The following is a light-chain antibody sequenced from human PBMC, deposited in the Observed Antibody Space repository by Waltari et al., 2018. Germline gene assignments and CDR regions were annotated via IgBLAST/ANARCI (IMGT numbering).Light chain of an antibody. CDR1: QSLLYSSDNKNC. J-gene: IGKJ4*01. CDR3: QQYCSSPLT. CDR2: WAS. V-gene: IGKV4-1*01. Sequence: DIVLTQSPDSLAVSLGERATINCKSSQSLLYSSDNKNCLAWYQQKAGPAPKLLISWASTREPGVPDQFSGSGSGTDFTLTISSLQAEDVAVYYCQQYCSSPLTFGGGTKVEIK.